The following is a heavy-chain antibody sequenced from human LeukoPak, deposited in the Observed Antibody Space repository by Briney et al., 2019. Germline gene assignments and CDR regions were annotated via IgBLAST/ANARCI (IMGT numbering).Heavy chain of an antibody. Sequence: GGSLRLSCAASGFTFDDDTMHWVRQTPGRGLEWVSFITWKSHRTHYADSVKGRFTVSRDNSKDSLYLQMNSLRTEDTGLYHCASEVGYRSLGYLGQGTLVTVAS. CDR3: ASEVGYRSLGY. J-gene: IGHJ4*02. V-gene: IGHV3-43*01. CDR1: GFTFDDDT. CDR2: ITWKSHRT. D-gene: IGHD3-3*01.